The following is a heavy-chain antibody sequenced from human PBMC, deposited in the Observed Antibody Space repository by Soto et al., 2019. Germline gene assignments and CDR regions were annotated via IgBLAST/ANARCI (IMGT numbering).Heavy chain of an antibody. Sequence: PWGSLRLSCAASGFMFSAYAMLWVRQAPGKGLEWVAAISYDVTTKYYADSIKGRFTISRDNSANTMFLQVNSLRREDTAMYYCARDPSPYTCGWYGLDFWGHGRLVPVSS. CDR1: GFMFSAYA. D-gene: IGHD6-19*01. CDR3: ARDPSPYTCGWYGLDF. V-gene: IGHV3-30*04. CDR2: ISYDVTTK. J-gene: IGHJ4*01.